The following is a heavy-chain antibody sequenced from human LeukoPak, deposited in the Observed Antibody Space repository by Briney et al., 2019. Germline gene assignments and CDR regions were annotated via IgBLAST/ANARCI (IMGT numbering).Heavy chain of an antibody. CDR2: ISGDGGDT. D-gene: IGHD6-19*01. Sequence: GGSLRLSCAASGITFDDFAMHWVRQAPGKGLEWVSDISGDGGDTYYSDSVQGRFTIARDNSKNSLYLQMNSLRTEDTALYYCAKDGIAVAGIGGTYLDYWGQGRLVTVSS. CDR3: AKDGIAVAGIGGTYLDY. J-gene: IGHJ4*02. CDR1: GITFDDFA. V-gene: IGHV3-43*02.